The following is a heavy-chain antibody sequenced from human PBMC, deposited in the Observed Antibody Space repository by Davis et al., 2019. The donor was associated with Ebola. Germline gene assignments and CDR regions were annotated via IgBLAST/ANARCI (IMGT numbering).Heavy chain of an antibody. D-gene: IGHD2-2*01. J-gene: IGHJ5*02. CDR1: GYTFTSYD. V-gene: IGHV1-8*01. CDR2: MNPNSGNT. CDR3: ARGYPGYCSSTSCQRRKMFDP. Sequence: ASVKVSCKASGYTFTSYDINWVRQATGQGLEWMGWMNPNSGNTGYAQKFQGRVTMTRNTSISTAYMELSSLRSEDTAVYYCARGYPGYCSSTSCQRRKMFDPWGQGTLVTVSS.